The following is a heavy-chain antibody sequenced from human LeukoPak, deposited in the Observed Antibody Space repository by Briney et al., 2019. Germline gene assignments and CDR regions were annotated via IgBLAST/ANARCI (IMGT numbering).Heavy chain of an antibody. V-gene: IGHV1-3*01. D-gene: IGHD1-26*01. Sequence: ASVKVSCKASGYTFTSFAMHWVRQAPGQRLEWMGWINAGNGNTKYSQKFQGRVTITRDTSASTAYMELSSLRSEDTAVYYCARGSFVGATPYYFDYWGQGTLVTVSS. CDR2: INAGNGNT. J-gene: IGHJ4*02. CDR1: GYTFTSFA. CDR3: ARGSFVGATPYYFDY.